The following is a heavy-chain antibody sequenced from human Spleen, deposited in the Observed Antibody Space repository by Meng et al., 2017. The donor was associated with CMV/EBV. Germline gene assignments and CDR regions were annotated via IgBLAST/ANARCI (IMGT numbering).Heavy chain of an antibody. CDR3: ATGPHHYFGASGY. CDR1: GYTFAGYY. D-gene: IGHD2/OR15-2a*01. V-gene: IGHV1-2*02. J-gene: IGHJ4*02. Sequence: ASVKVSCKASGYTFAGYYIHWVRQAPGQGLEWMGWINPNSGGTNYAQRFQGRVTMTEDTSTDTAYMDVISLRYEDTAIYYCATGPHHYFGASGYWGQGTLVTVSS. CDR2: INPNSGGT.